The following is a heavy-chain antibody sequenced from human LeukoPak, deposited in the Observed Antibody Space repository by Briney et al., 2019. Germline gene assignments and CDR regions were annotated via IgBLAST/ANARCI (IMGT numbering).Heavy chain of an antibody. Sequence: GGSLGLSCAASGFTFSSYWMSWVRQAPGKGLEWVANIKQDGSEKYYVDSVKGRFTISRDNAKNSLYLQMNSLRAEDTAVYYCARVHFMTHGSIDYWGQGTLVTVSS. V-gene: IGHV3-7*01. CDR2: IKQDGSEK. CDR1: GFTFSSYW. J-gene: IGHJ4*02. CDR3: ARVHFMTHGSIDY. D-gene: IGHD5/OR15-5a*01.